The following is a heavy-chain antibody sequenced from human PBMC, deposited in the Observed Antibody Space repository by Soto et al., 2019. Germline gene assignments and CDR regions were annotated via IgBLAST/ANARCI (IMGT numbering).Heavy chain of an antibody. CDR3: ARIGSVAGRTYYFDY. CDR1: GFTFSSYW. Sequence: LRLSCAASGFTFSSYWMHWVRQAPGKGLVWVSRINSDGSSTSYADSVKGRFTISRDNAKNTLYLQMNSLRAEDTAVYYCARIGSVAGRTYYFDYWGQGTPVTVSS. J-gene: IGHJ4*02. V-gene: IGHV3-74*01. CDR2: INSDGSST. D-gene: IGHD6-19*01.